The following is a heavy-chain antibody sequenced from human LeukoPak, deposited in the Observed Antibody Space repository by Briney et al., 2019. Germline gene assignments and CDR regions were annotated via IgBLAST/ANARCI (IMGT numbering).Heavy chain of an antibody. Sequence: SETLSLTCSGSNYSISNSLYWGWLRQPPGKGLEWIGSIYRSGSTFYNPSLKSRVTISLDTSKNQSSLKLSSVTAADTAVYFCARGTYGYYMDVWGKGTTVTVSS. V-gene: IGHV4-38-2*02. D-gene: IGHD4-17*01. CDR2: IYRSGST. CDR1: NYSISNSLY. J-gene: IGHJ6*03. CDR3: ARGTYGYYMDV.